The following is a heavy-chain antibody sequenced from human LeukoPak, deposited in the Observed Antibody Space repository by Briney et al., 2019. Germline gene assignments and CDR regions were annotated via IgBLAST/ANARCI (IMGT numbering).Heavy chain of an antibody. Sequence: GGSLRLSCAASGFTVSINYMNWVRQAPGKGLEWVSVIYSGGTTYYADSVRGRFTISRDNSKNTLYLQMNSLRAEDTAVYYCARAGGSIKPSDYWGQGTLVTVSS. CDR1: GFTVSINY. J-gene: IGHJ4*02. D-gene: IGHD2-2*01. CDR3: ARAGGSIKPSDY. V-gene: IGHV3-53*01. CDR2: IYSGGTT.